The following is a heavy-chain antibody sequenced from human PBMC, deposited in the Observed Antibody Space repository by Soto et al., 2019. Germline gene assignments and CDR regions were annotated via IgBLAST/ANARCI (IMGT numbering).Heavy chain of an antibody. CDR3: FPTRRSSDL. J-gene: IGHJ2*01. CDR2: IHNSGST. Sequence: SKPMSLACTGSDVSAGSISSVQYHWSWTRQPPGKGLEWIGYIHNSGSTYYNPSLKSRVTISVDTSKNQFSLRFSFLCDGDHRDLHSFPTRRSSDL. V-gene: IGHV4-30-4*01. D-gene: IGHD1-1*01. CDR1: AGSISSVQYH.